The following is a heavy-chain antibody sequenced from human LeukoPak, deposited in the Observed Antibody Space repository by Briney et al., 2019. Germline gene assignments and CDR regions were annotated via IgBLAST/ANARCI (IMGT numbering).Heavy chain of an antibody. J-gene: IGHJ4*02. D-gene: IGHD1-26*01. CDR2: IYSGGST. CDR3: ARVRGIVGATNRWGPGAPDY. CDR1: GFTVSSNY. Sequence: PGGSLRLSCAASGFTVSSNYMSWVRQAPGKGLEWVSVIYSGGSTYYADSVKGRFTISRDNSKNTLYLQMNSLRAEDTAVYCCARVRGIVGATNRWGPGAPDYWGQGTLVTVSS. V-gene: IGHV3-66*01.